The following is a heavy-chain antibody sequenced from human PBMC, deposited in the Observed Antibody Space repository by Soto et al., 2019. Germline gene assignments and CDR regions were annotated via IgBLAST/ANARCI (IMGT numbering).Heavy chain of an antibody. CDR3: AYKTTGSTFGD. CDR2: ISGSGGST. CDR1: GFTFSSYA. D-gene: IGHD2-8*02. V-gene: IGHV3-23*01. J-gene: IGHJ4*02. Sequence: LGGSLRLSCAASGFTFSSYAMSWVRQAPGKGLEWVSAISGSGGSTYYADSVKGRFTISRDNSKNTLYLQMNSLRAEDTAVYYCAYKTTGSTFGDWGQGTLVTVSS.